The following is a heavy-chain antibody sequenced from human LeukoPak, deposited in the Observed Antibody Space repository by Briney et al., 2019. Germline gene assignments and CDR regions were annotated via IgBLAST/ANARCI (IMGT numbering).Heavy chain of an antibody. Sequence: PGGSLRLSCAASGFTFSSYGMHWVRQAPGKGLEWVAVISYDGSNKYYADSVKGRFTISRDNAKNSLYLQMNSLRAEDTAVYYCATNVDGDYVTLDYWGQGTLVTVSS. CDR1: GFTFSSYG. D-gene: IGHD4-17*01. J-gene: IGHJ4*02. V-gene: IGHV3-30*03. CDR2: ISYDGSNK. CDR3: ATNVDGDYVTLDY.